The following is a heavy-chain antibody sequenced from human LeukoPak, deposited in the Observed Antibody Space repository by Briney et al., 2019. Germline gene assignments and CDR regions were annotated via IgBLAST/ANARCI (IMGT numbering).Heavy chain of an antibody. Sequence: PGGSLRLSCAASGDTFSSYSMNWVRQAPGKGLEWVTSISSTGGSIYYADSVKGRFTISRDNAKNSLDLQMNSLRAEDTAVYYCSSIAGRRAFDYWGQGTLVTVSS. CDR1: GDTFSSYS. V-gene: IGHV3-21*01. D-gene: IGHD6-6*01. J-gene: IGHJ4*02. CDR3: SSIAGRRAFDY. CDR2: ISSTGGSI.